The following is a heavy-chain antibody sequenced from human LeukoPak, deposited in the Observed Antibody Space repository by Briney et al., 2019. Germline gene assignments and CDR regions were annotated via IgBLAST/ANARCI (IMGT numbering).Heavy chain of an antibody. D-gene: IGHD3-9*01. V-gene: IGHV7-4-1*02. Sequence: GASVKVSCKASGYTFTTYAMNWVRQAPGQGLEWMGWINTNTGNPTYAQGFTGRFVFSLDTSVSTAYLQISSLKAEDTAVYYCARRMYYDILTGYYPFDYWGQGTLVTVSS. CDR3: ARRMYYDILTGYYPFDY. J-gene: IGHJ4*02. CDR1: GYTFTTYA. CDR2: INTNTGNP.